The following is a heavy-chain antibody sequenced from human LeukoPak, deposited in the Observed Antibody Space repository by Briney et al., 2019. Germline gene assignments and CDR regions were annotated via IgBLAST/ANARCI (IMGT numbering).Heavy chain of an antibody. CDR1: GGSFSGYY. J-gene: IGHJ4*02. CDR2: INHSGST. CDR3: ARLYDRESSFDY. Sequence: PSETLSLTCAVYGGSFSGYYWSWIRQPPGKGLEWIGEINHSGSTNYNPSLKSRVTISVDTSKNQFSLKLSSVTAADTAVYYCARLYDRESSFDYWGQGTLVTVSS. V-gene: IGHV4-34*01. D-gene: IGHD2-2*02.